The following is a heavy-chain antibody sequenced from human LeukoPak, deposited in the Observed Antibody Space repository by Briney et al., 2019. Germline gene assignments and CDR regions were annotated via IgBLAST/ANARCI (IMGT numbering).Heavy chain of an antibody. CDR2: INPDNGVT. J-gene: IGHJ5*02. V-gene: IGHV1-2*02. D-gene: IGHD6-6*01. CDR1: GYTFTGYY. Sequence: ASVKVSCKASGYTFTGYYIHWVRQAPGQGLEWMGWINPDNGVTNYAQKFQGRVTMTRDMSTSTVYMELSSLRSEDTAVYHCARDGSSSGWFDPWGQGTLVTVSS. CDR3: ARDGSSSGWFDP.